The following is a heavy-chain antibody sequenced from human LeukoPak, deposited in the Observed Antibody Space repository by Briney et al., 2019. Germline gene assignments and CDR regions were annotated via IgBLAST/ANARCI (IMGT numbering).Heavy chain of an antibody. D-gene: IGHD4-11*01. CDR2: IYYSGST. CDR3: ARRNTVTSFDP. Sequence: SETLSLTCTVSGASISSYYWSWIRQPPGKGLEWIGYIYYSGSTNYNPSLKSRVTISVDTSKNQFSLKLSSVTAADTAVYYCARRNTVTSFDPWGQGTLVTVSS. CDR1: GASISSYY. J-gene: IGHJ5*02. V-gene: IGHV4-59*01.